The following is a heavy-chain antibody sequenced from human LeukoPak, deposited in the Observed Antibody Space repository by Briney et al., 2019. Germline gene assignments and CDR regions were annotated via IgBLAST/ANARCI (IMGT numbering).Heavy chain of an antibody. V-gene: IGHV3-7*03. CDR3: ARVIYQLVFDY. Sequence: GGSLRLSCAASGFTFSSYWMSWVRQAPGKGLEWVANIKQDGSEKYYVDSVKGRFTISRHNSNNTLYLQMNSLRPEDTAVYYCARVIYQLVFDYWGQGTLVSVSS. D-gene: IGHD2-2*01. CDR1: GFTFSSYW. CDR2: IKQDGSEK. J-gene: IGHJ4*02.